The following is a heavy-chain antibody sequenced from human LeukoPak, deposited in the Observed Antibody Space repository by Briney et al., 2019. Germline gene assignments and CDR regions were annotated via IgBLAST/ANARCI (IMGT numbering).Heavy chain of an antibody. V-gene: IGHV3-7*01. J-gene: IGHJ4*02. CDR3: ANQAYSQFDY. CDR2: ISPDGSAE. CDR1: GLAFSSYW. Sequence: GGFLRLSCVASGLAFSSYWMSWVRQAPGKGLELVANISPDGSAEDYVDSVRGRFAISRDNAKRSLYLQMNSLSPEDTAVYYCANQAYSQFDYWGQGTLVSVSS. D-gene: IGHD4-11*01.